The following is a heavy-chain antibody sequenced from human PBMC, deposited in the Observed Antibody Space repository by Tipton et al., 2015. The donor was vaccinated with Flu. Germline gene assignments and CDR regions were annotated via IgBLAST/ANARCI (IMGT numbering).Heavy chain of an antibody. J-gene: IGHJ4*02. Sequence: LRLSCTVSGGSISGYYWTWIRQPPGKGLEWIGYIYPSGNTMHNPSLKSRVTMSVDTSKNQLSLKLSSVTAADTAMYFCARGSGSGTYVIFDYWGQGTLVTVSS. D-gene: IGHD3-10*01. CDR1: GGSISGYY. V-gene: IGHV4-59*12. CDR3: ARGSGSGTYVIFDY. CDR2: IYPSGNT.